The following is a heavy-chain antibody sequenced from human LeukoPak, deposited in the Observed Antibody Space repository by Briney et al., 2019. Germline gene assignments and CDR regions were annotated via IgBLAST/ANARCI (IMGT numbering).Heavy chain of an antibody. CDR2: INPNSGGT. J-gene: IGHJ3*02. D-gene: IGHD1-26*01. V-gene: IGHV1-2*02. CDR1: AYTFTGYY. Sequence: ASVKVSCKASAYTFTGYYMHWVRQAPGQGLEWMGWINPNSGGTNYAQKFQGRVTVTRDTSISTAYMELSRLRSDDTAVYYCARVVVGATTPEVAFDIWGQGTMVTVSS. CDR3: ARVVVGATTPEVAFDI.